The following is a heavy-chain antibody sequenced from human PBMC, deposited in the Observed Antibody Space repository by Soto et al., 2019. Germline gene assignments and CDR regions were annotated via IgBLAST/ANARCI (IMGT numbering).Heavy chain of an antibody. Sequence: QVQLQESGPGLVKPSETLSLTCTVSGGSISSYYWSWIRQPPGKGLEWIGYIYYSGGSNYNPSLKSRVTISVATSKNPFSLKLSSVTAAATAVYYCARRSGDFVDFWGHGTRVTVSS. CDR3: ARRSGDFVDF. CDR1: GGSISSYY. D-gene: IGHD4-17*01. CDR2: IYYSGGS. V-gene: IGHV4-59*08. J-gene: IGHJ4*01.